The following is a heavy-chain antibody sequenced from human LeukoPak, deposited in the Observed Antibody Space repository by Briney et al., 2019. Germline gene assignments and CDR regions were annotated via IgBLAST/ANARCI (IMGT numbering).Heavy chain of an antibody. Sequence: GGSLRLSCAASGFIVSSNYINWVRQAPGKGLEWVSIIYSSGGTYYADSVKGRFTISRDNSKNTLYLQMNSLRAEDTAVYYCTKGTIWLPFDYWGQGTLVTVSS. CDR2: IYSSGGT. V-gene: IGHV3-53*01. D-gene: IGHD5-18*01. CDR3: TKGTIWLPFDY. CDR1: GFIVSSNY. J-gene: IGHJ4*02.